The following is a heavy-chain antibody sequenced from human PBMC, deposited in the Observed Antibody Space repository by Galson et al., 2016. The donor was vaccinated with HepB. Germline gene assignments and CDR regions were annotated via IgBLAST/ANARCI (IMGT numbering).Heavy chain of an antibody. CDR1: GASITSTSW. CDR2: TYHSGST. Sequence: ETLSLTCGVSGASITSTSWWSWVRPPPGKGLEWIGETYHSGSTNYNPSRKSRVTISADKSNNQHSLKLTSVTAADTAVDYCLKNGYYSFDHWGQGALVTVSS. CDR3: LKNGYYSFDH. D-gene: IGHD3-3*01. J-gene: IGHJ4*02. V-gene: IGHV4/OR15-8*01.